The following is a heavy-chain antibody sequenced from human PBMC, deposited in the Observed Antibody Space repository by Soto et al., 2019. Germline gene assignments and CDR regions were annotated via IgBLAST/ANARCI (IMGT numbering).Heavy chain of an antibody. CDR2: INAGNGNT. J-gene: IGHJ6*02. CDR3: ARDEEGDIVLPSYYGMDV. CDR1: GYTFTSYA. V-gene: IGHV1-3*01. Sequence: ASVKVSCKASGYTFTSYAMHWVRQAPGQRLEWMGWINAGNGNTKYSQKFQGRVTITRDTSASTAYMELSSLRSEDTAVYYCARDEEGDIVLPSYYGMDVWGQGTTVTVSS. D-gene: IGHD2-8*01.